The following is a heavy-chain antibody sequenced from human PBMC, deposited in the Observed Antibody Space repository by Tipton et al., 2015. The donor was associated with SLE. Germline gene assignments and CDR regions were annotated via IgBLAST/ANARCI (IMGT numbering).Heavy chain of an antibody. D-gene: IGHD6-13*01. CDR2: IYYSGST. CDR1: GGSVSSGSYY. CDR3: ARGRRSSSAGDY. Sequence: TLSLTCTVSGGSVSSGSYYWSWIRQPPGKGLEWIGYIYYSGSTNYNPSLKSRVTISVDTSKNQFSLKLSSVTAADTAVYYCARGRRSSSAGDYWGQGTLVTVSS. V-gene: IGHV4-61*01. J-gene: IGHJ4*02.